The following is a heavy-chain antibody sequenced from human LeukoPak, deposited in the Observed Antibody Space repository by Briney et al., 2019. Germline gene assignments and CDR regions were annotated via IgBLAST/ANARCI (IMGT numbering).Heavy chain of an antibody. V-gene: IGHV3-15*01. CDR2: IKSKTDGGTT. Sequence: PGGSLRLSCAASGFTFSNAWMSWVRQAPGKGLEWVGRIKSKTDGGTTDYAAPVKGRLTISRDDSKNTLYLQMNSLKTEDTAVYYCTTDLYYYDSSGYPDDAFDIWGQGTMVTVSS. D-gene: IGHD3-22*01. CDR3: TTDLYYYDSSGYPDDAFDI. J-gene: IGHJ3*02. CDR1: GFTFSNAW.